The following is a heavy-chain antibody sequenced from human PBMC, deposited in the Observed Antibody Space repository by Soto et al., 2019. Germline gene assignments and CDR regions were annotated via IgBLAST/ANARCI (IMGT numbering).Heavy chain of an antibody. CDR3: VRKAGASYMPAEYFQH. CDR2: IDHDGRST. CDR1: GFSFSTYW. Sequence: EVQLVESGGGLVQPGGSLRLSCAASGFSFSTYWIHWVRQGPGKGLVWVSRIDHDGRSTSYADSVKGRFTISRDNAKNTLSLQMNSLTVEDTSVYYCVRKAGASYMPAEYFQHWGQGTLVTVSS. D-gene: IGHD2-2*01. V-gene: IGHV3-74*01. J-gene: IGHJ1*01.